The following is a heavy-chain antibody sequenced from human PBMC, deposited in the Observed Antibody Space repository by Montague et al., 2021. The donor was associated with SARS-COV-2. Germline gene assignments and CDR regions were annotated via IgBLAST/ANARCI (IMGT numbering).Heavy chain of an antibody. V-gene: IGHV4-59*13. CDR1: GGSISSYY. Sequence: SETRSLTCTVSGGSISSYYWSWIRQPPGKGLEWIGYMYYSGSTNYNPSLKSRVTPSVDTSKNQFSLKLSSVTAADTAVYYCARDFDYWGQGTLVTVSS. J-gene: IGHJ4*02. CDR3: ARDFDY. CDR2: MYYSGST.